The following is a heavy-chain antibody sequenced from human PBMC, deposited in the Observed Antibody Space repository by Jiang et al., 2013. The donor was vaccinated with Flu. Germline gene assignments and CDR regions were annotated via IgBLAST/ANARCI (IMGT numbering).Heavy chain of an antibody. D-gene: IGHD3-10*01. CDR1: GYTFTSYG. J-gene: IGHJ4*02. CDR2: ISAYNGNT. Sequence: SGAEVKKPGASVKVSCKASGYTFTSYGISWVRQAPGQGLEWMGWISAYNGNTNYAQKLQGRVTMTTDTSTSTAYMELRSLRSDDTAVYYCARDLRYYGSGGYFDYWGQGTLVTVSS. CDR3: ARDLRYYGSGGYFDY. V-gene: IGHV1-18*01.